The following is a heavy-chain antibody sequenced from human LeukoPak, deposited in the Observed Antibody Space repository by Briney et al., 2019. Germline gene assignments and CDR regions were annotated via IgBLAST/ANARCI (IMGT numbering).Heavy chain of an antibody. Sequence: GGSLRLSCAASGFTVSSNYMSWVRQPPGKGLEWVSVIYSGGATLYADSVKGRFTISRDNSKNPLYLQMNRLRADDTAVYYCAKLKGWYGEGYFDYWGQGTVVTVSS. CDR1: GFTVSSNY. J-gene: IGHJ4*02. V-gene: IGHV3-53*01. CDR3: AKLKGWYGEGYFDY. D-gene: IGHD3-10*01. CDR2: IYSGGAT.